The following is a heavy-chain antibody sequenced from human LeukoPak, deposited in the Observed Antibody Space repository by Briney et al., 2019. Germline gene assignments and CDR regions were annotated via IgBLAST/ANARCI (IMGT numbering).Heavy chain of an antibody. CDR2: IYYSGST. CDR3: ARNGARSRFDP. Sequence: SETLSLTCTVSGGSISSSSYYWGWIRQPPGKGLEWIGSIYYSGSTYYNPSLKSRVTISVDTSKNQFSLKLSSVTAADTAVYYCARNGARSRFDPWGQGTLVTVSS. CDR1: GGSISSSSYY. D-gene: IGHD2-2*01. V-gene: IGHV4-39*07. J-gene: IGHJ5*02.